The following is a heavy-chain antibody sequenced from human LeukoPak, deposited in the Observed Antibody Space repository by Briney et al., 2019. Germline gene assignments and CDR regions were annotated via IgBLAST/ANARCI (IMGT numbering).Heavy chain of an antibody. Sequence: GGSLRLSCAASGFTFSTYTMNWVRQTPGKRPEWVAGISSSSNFRFYADSVKGRFTISRDNAGNSLYLQMNSLRAEDTAVYYCARWYYDFWSGPGFDIWGQGTMVTVSS. CDR3: ARWYYDFWSGPGFDI. V-gene: IGHV3-21*06. J-gene: IGHJ3*02. CDR2: ISSSSNFR. D-gene: IGHD3-3*01. CDR1: GFTFSTYT.